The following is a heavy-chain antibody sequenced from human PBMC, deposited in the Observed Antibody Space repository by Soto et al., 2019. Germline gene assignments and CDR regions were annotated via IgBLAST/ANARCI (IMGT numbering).Heavy chain of an antibody. V-gene: IGHV6-1*01. J-gene: IGHJ5*02. Sequence: SQTLSLTCAISEDSVSSNSAAWNWIRQSPSRGLEWLGRTYYRSKWYNDYAVSVKSRITINPDTSKNQFSLQLNSVTPEDTAVYYCARGRGPLAARPSYNWFDPWGQGTLVTVSS. CDR2: TYYRSKWYN. CDR1: EDSVSSNSAA. D-gene: IGHD6-6*01. CDR3: ARGRGPLAARPSYNWFDP.